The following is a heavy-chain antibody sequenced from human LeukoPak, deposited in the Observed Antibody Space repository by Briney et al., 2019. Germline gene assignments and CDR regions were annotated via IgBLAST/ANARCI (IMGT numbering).Heavy chain of an antibody. V-gene: IGHV1-18*01. D-gene: IGHD3-9*01. J-gene: IGHJ5*02. CDR3: ARADYGILTGYQNWFDP. CDR2: ISAYNGNT. Sequence: GASVKVSCKASGYTFTSYGISWVQQAPGQGLEWMGWISAYNGNTNYAQKLQGRVTMTTDTSTSTAYMELRSLRSDDTAVYYCARADYGILTGYQNWFDPWGQGTLVTVSS. CDR1: GYTFTSYG.